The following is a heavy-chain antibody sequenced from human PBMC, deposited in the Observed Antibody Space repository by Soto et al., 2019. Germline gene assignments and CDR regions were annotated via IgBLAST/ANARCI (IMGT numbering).Heavy chain of an antibody. CDR2: IYYSGST. Sequence: QVQLQESGPGLVKPSQTLSLTCTVSGGSISSGGYYWSWIRQHPGKGLEWIGYIYYSGSTYYNPSLKSRVTMSVDTSKNQFSLKLSSVTAADTSVYYCARDDDYGDYRGAFDIWGQGTMVTVSS. J-gene: IGHJ3*02. D-gene: IGHD4-17*01. CDR3: ARDDDYGDYRGAFDI. V-gene: IGHV4-31*03. CDR1: GGSISSGGYY.